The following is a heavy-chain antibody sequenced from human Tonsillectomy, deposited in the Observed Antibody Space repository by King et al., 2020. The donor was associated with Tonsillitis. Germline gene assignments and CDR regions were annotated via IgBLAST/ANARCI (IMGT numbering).Heavy chain of an antibody. CDR1: GFTFSDYI. Sequence: VQLVESGGGLVQPGGSLGLSCSASGFTFSDYIMHWVRQAPGKGLEYVSAIYSNGVSTYYADSVKGRFTISRDNSKNMLYLQMSSLRAEDTAVYYCVKDSGHYLFDFWGQGTLVTVSS. J-gene: IGHJ4*02. D-gene: IGHD1-26*01. V-gene: IGHV3-64D*06. CDR2: IYSNGVST. CDR3: VKDSGHYLFDF.